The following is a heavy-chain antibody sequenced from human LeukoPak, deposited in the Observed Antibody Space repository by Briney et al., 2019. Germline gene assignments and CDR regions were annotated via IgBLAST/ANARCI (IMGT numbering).Heavy chain of an antibody. CDR2: IYTSGST. Sequence: SETLSLTCNVSGDSISNYYWNWIRQPAGKGQKWIWRIYTSGSTNYNPSLKSRVTMSVDTSKNQFSLKLSSVTAADTAVYYCAREAAAGTFYFDYWGQGTLVTVSS. CDR1: GDSISNYY. V-gene: IGHV4-4*07. CDR3: AREAAAGTFYFDY. J-gene: IGHJ4*02. D-gene: IGHD6-13*01.